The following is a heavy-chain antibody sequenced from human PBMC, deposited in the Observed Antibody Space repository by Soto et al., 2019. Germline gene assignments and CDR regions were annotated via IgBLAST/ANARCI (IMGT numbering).Heavy chain of an antibody. CDR2: IYLSGST. V-gene: IGHV4-30-2*01. J-gene: IGHJ6*02. CDR1: GGSLTTGGYS. Sequence: SETLSLTCAVSGGSLTTGGYSWSWVRQPPGKGLEWIGHIYLSGSTYYNPSLKSRLTISVDRSSNQFSLKLTSVTAADTAVYYCARSPYNWTPHATGAYYYYYGMDVWGQGTTVTVSS. D-gene: IGHD1-20*01. CDR3: ARSPYNWTPHATGAYYYYYGMDV.